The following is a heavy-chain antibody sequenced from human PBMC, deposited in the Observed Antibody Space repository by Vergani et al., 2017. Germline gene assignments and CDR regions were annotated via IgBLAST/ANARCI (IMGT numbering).Heavy chain of an antibody. J-gene: IGHJ5*02. CDR3: AKTHDFSSLYSSYNWFDP. Sequence: EVMLVQSGAEVKKPGESLKISCKYSESSFISNEIAWVRQMSGKGLQWMGNINPIDSKIAYSPSFQGQDTMSVDKSLSTAYLQWSSLKASDTATYYCAKTHDFSSLYSSYNWFDPWGQGTQVTVSS. CDR2: INPIDSKI. V-gene: IGHV5-51*01. CDR1: ESSFISNE. D-gene: IGHD3-3*01.